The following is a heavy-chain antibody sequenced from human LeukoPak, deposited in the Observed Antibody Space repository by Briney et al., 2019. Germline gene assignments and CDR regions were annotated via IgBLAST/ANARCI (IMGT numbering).Heavy chain of an antibody. CDR3: ARDSLGYCSSTSCYGAFDP. CDR2: ITAYNGNT. J-gene: IGHJ5*02. CDR1: GYTFTSYG. D-gene: IGHD2-2*01. V-gene: IGHV1-18*01. Sequence: ASVKVSCKASGYTFTSYGISWVRQAPGQGLVWMGWITAYNGNTNTAQKLQGRVTMTTDTSTSTAYMELRRLRSGDTAVYYCARDSLGYCSSTSCYGAFDPWGQGTLVTVSS.